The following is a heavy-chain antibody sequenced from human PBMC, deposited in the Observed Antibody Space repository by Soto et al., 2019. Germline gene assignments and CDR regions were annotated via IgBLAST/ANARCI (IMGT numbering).Heavy chain of an antibody. D-gene: IGHD3-22*01. V-gene: IGHV1-18*01. CDR3: AREDYDSSGYYLSWFDP. J-gene: IGHJ5*02. Sequence: ASVKVSCRASGYTFTSYGISWVRQAPGHGIEWMGWISAYNGTTNYAQKLQGRVTMTTDTSTSTAYMELRSLRSDDTAVYYCAREDYDSSGYYLSWFDPWGQGTLVTVSS. CDR2: ISAYNGTT. CDR1: GYTFTSYG.